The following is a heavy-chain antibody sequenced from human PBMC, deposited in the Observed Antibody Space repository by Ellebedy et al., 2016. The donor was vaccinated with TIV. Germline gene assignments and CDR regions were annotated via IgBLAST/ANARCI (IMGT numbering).Heavy chain of an antibody. Sequence: MPSETLSLTCSVSGGSINSRGYSWDWIRQPPGKGLEWIGSISDSGSTLYNPSLKSRVRISVETSKNQFSLKLRSVTAADTAVYYCATEIPVAARIEFWGQGALVTVSS. CDR2: ISDSGST. D-gene: IGHD6-19*01. CDR3: ATEIPVAARIEF. V-gene: IGHV4-39*02. CDR1: GGSINSRGYS. J-gene: IGHJ4*02.